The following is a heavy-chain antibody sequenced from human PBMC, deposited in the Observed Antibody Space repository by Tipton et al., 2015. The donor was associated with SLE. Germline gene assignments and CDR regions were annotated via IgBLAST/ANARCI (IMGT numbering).Heavy chain of an antibody. V-gene: IGHV4-39*07. CDR2: IYSSGRT. Sequence: TLSLTCTVSGGSISSSDYYWGWIRQPPGKGLEWIGRIYSSGRTVSTPSPESRVTISVDSSKSQFSLKLSAVTAADTAVYYCARRRWERHSEFDVWGEGTMVTVSS. CDR3: ARRRWERHSEFDV. J-gene: IGHJ3*01. D-gene: IGHD4-23*01. CDR1: GGSISSSDYY.